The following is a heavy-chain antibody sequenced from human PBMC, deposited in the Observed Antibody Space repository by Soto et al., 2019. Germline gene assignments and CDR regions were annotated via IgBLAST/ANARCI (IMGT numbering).Heavy chain of an antibody. CDR3: ARATLTRIAVAGTGVDP. J-gene: IGHJ5*02. V-gene: IGHV1-69*12. D-gene: IGHD6-19*01. CDR2: IIPIFGTA. CDR1: GGTFSSYA. Sequence: QVQLVQSGAEVKKPGSSVKVSCKASGGTFSSYAISWVRQAPGQGLEWMGGIIPIFGTANYAQKFQGRVTINADESTSTAYMELSSLRSEDTAVYYCARATLTRIAVAGTGVDPWGQGPLVTVSS.